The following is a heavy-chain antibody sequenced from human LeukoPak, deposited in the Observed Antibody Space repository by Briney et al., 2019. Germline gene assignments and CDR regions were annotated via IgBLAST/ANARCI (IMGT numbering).Heavy chain of an antibody. J-gene: IGHJ3*02. Sequence: GASVKVSCKASGYTFTSYGISWVRQAPGQGLEWMGWISAYNGNTNYAQKLQGRVTMTTDTSTSTAYMELRSLRSDDTAVYYCALPDCSSTSCYSPGAFDIWGQGTMVTVSS. CDR1: GYTFTSYG. CDR3: ALPDCSSTSCYSPGAFDI. D-gene: IGHD2-2*02. V-gene: IGHV1-18*01. CDR2: ISAYNGNT.